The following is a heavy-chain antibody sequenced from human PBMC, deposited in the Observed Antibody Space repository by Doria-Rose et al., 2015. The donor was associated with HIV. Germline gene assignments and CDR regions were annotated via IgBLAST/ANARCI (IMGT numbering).Heavy chain of an antibody. Sequence: QITLKESGPVLVKPTETLTLTCTVSGVSLSSPGMGVSWIRQPPGKALEWLANIFSDDERSYKTSLTSRLTISRGTDKSQVVITMTDMDPVDTATYYCARIKSSRWYHKYYFDFWGQGTLVIVSA. CDR3: ARIKSSRWYHKYYFDF. D-gene: IGHD6-13*01. V-gene: IGHV2-26*01. J-gene: IGHJ4*02. CDR2: IFSDDER. CDR1: GVSLSSPGMG.